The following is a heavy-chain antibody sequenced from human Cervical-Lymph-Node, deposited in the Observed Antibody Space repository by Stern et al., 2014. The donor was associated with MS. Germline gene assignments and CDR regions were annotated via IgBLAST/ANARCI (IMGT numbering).Heavy chain of an antibody. CDR3: TRGGLVGASPLDV. Sequence: EVQLEESGGGLVQPGGSLRVSCAASGFTFSNYWLHWVRQAPGKGLVWVSRMNSDGTDTGYADSVKGRCAISRDNANNTLYLQMDSLRVDDTAVYYCTRGGLVGASPLDVWGQGTLVTVSP. CDR2: MNSDGTDT. V-gene: IGHV3-74*02. D-gene: IGHD1-26*01. CDR1: GFTFSNYW. J-gene: IGHJ4*02.